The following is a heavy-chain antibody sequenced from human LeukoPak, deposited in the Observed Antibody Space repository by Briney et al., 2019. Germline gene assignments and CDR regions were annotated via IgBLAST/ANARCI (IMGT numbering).Heavy chain of an antibody. CDR2: ISSSSSTI. D-gene: IGHD3-22*01. CDR3: ARARVPYDSSGYSEY. J-gene: IGHJ4*02. Sequence: PGGSLRLSCAASGFTFSSYSMNWVRQAPGKGLEWVSYISSSSSTIYYADSVKGRFTISRDNAKNSLYLQMNSLRAEDTAVYYCARARVPYDSSGYSEYWGQGTLVTVSS. V-gene: IGHV3-48*04. CDR1: GFTFSSYS.